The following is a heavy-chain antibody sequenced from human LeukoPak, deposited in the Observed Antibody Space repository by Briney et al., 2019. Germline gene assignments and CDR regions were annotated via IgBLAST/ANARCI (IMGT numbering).Heavy chain of an antibody. J-gene: IGHJ4*02. CDR2: IYYSGDT. D-gene: IGHD4-11*01. Sequence: SETLSLTCTVSGGSISSHGYYWAWTRQPPGKGLEWIGNIYYSGDTYYNPSLKSRVTISVDTSKNQFSLKLSSVTAADTAVYYCARHVRSNYAPLDYWGQGTLVTVSS. CDR1: GGSISSHGYY. CDR3: ARHVRSNYAPLDY. V-gene: IGHV4-39*01.